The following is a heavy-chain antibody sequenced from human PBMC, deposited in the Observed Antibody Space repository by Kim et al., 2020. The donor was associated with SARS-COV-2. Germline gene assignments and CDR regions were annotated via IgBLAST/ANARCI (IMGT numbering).Heavy chain of an antibody. CDR2: ISGSGGST. CDR1: GFTFSSYA. D-gene: IGHD3-16*02. J-gene: IGHJ3*02. Sequence: GGSLRLSCAASGFTFSSYAMSWVRQAPGKGLEWVSAISGSGGSTYYADSVKGRFTISRDNSKNTLYLQMNSLRAEDTAVYYCAKDPYDYVWGSYRYTGAFDIWGQGTMVTVSS. CDR3: AKDPYDYVWGSYRYTGAFDI. V-gene: IGHV3-23*01.